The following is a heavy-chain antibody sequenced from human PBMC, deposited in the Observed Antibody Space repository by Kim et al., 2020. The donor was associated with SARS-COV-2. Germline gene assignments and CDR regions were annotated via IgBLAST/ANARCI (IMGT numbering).Heavy chain of an antibody. CDR3: ARVLSRDAYDIQNDY. J-gene: IGHJ4*02. V-gene: IGHV1-46*01. CDR1: GYIFTSYY. Sequence: ASVKVSCKASGYIFTSYYMHWVRQAPGQGLEWMGIINPSSGSTNYAQKFQGRVTMTRDTSTSTVYMELSSLKSEDTAMYYCARVLSRDAYDIQNDYWGQGTLVTVSS. CDR2: INPSSGST. D-gene: IGHD5-12*01.